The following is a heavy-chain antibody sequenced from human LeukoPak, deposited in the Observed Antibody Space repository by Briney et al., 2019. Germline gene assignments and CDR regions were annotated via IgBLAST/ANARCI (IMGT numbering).Heavy chain of an antibody. D-gene: IGHD5-18*01. CDR2: IIPIFGTA. V-gene: IGHV1-69*06. Sequence: GASVKVSCKASGGTFSSYAISWVRQAPGQGLEWMGGIIPIFGTANYAQKFQGRVTITADKSTSTAYMELSRLRSDDTAVYYCARDKPWWEDTAMVTNYYFDYWGQGTLVTVSS. CDR3: ARDKPWWEDTAMVTNYYFDY. CDR1: GGTFSSYA. J-gene: IGHJ4*02.